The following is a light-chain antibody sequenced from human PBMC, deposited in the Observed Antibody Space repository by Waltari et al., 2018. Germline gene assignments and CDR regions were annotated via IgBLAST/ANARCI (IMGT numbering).Light chain of an antibody. V-gene: IGLV3-1*01. CDR3: HAWEGSTAF. J-gene: IGLJ2*01. CDR1: RLGDKY. Sequence: SYELIQSPSMSVSPGQTATISCSGERLGDKYACWYQQRPGQSPVLLIFQDERRPSGVPGRFSGSKSGNTAILTITETQSMDEAAYYCHAWEGSTAFFGGGTQLTVL. CDR2: QDE.